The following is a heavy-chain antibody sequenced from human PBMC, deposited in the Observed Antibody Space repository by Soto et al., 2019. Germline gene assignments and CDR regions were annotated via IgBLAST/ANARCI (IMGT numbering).Heavy chain of an antibody. D-gene: IGHD3-22*01. V-gene: IGHV3-7*05. CDR3: ARAGSSLILVANWFDP. Sequence: EVQLVESGGGLVQPGGSLRLSCAASGFTFSRYWMSWVRQAPGKGLEWVANIKQDGSEKYYVDSVKGRFTISRDNVENSLDLQMTSLRAEDTAVYYCARAGSSLILVANWFDPWGQGTLVTVSS. CDR2: IKQDGSEK. J-gene: IGHJ5*02. CDR1: GFTFSRYW.